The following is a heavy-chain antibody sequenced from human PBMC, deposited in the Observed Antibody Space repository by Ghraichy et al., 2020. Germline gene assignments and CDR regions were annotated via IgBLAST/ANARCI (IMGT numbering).Heavy chain of an antibody. Sequence: GGSLRLSCAASGFTFSDYFMSWIRQAPGKGLEWISYISSGGGTIYYADSVKGRFTISRDNAKNSLYLQMNSLRVEDTAVYYCARDFYHYDSSGYYFQYWGQGTLVTV. CDR3: ARDFYHYDSSGYYFQY. CDR2: ISSGGGTI. CDR1: GFTFSDYF. V-gene: IGHV3-11*01. D-gene: IGHD3-22*01. J-gene: IGHJ1*01.